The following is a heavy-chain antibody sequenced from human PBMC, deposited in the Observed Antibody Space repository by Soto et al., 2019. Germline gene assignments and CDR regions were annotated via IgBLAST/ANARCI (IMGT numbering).Heavy chain of an antibody. D-gene: IGHD4-17*01. Sequence: QITLKESGPAVVKPTQTLTVTCTFSGFSLSATGVGVGWIRQPPGKALEWLALLYWDDDTRYSPSLKNRLTIAKGATNTQVVLIITNVDPAATGAYYYAQRTQVVDGPPPGNNWLDPWGQGTLVTVSS. CDR2: LYWDDDT. J-gene: IGHJ5*02. CDR3: AQRTQVVDGPPPGNNWLDP. V-gene: IGHV2-5*02. CDR1: GFSLSATGVG.